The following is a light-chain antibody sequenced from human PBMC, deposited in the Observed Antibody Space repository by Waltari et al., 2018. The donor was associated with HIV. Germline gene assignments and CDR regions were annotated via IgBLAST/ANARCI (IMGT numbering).Light chain of an antibody. Sequence: QSALTQPAYVSGSPGQSITISCTGPTSDADSFDYVSWYQQHPGKVPTLIIYDVSFRASVVSNRFSASKSGNTTSLTISGLQAEDEAVYYCGSYTATNSMMFGGGTKLTVL. CDR1: TSDADSFDY. V-gene: IGLV2-14*03. CDR2: DVS. CDR3: GSYTATNSMM. J-gene: IGLJ3*02.